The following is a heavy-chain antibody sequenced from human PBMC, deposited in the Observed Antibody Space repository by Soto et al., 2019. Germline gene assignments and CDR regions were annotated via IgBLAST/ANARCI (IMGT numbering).Heavy chain of an antibody. CDR3: ARARYLSNPYYFEY. D-gene: IGHD2-21*01. V-gene: IGHV4-34*01. Sequence: QVQLHQWGAGLLKPSETLSLTCAVFGGSLRGFSWSWIGQPPGRGLEWIGDINHAESTTYNPSLSTRVSISLDMSRDQFSLKLSSVTAADTAVYYCARARYLSNPYYFEYWGQGTLVSVSS. CDR2: INHAEST. J-gene: IGHJ4*02. CDR1: GGSLRGFS.